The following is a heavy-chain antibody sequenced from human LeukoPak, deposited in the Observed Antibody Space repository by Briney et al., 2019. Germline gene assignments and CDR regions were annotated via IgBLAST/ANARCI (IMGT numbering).Heavy chain of an antibody. CDR2: IYTSGST. V-gene: IGHV4-4*09. CDR3: ARHHSYGPFDY. D-gene: IGHD5-18*01. Sequence: PSGTLSLTCTVSGGSISSYYWSWIRQPPGKGLEWIGYIYTSGSTNYNPSLKSRVTISVDTSKNQFSLKLSSVTAADTAVYYCARHHSYGPFDYWGQGTLVTVSS. J-gene: IGHJ4*02. CDR1: GGSISSYY.